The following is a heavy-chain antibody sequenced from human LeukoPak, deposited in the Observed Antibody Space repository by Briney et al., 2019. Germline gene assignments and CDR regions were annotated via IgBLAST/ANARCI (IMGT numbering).Heavy chain of an antibody. CDR2: IYYSGST. CDR3: ARVPPIGIVGATTIYYYYYMDV. J-gene: IGHJ6*03. V-gene: IGHV4-59*01. Sequence: PSETLSLTCTVSGGSISSYYWSWIRQPPGKGLEWIGYIYYSGSTNYNPSLKSRVTKSVDTSKNQFSLKLSSVTAADTAVYYCARVPPIGIVGATTIYYYYYMDVWGKGTTVTVSS. D-gene: IGHD1-26*01. CDR1: GGSISSYY.